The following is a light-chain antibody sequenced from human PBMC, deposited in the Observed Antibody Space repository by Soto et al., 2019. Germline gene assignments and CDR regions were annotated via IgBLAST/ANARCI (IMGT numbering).Light chain of an antibody. CDR2: GAS. J-gene: IGKJ1*01. CDR3: QQYGSSPPWT. CDR1: KRVGSS. Sequence: EIVMTQSPATLSLSPGERASLSCGASKRVGSSMAWYHQKPGQAPRLLIYGASSRATGIPDRFSGSGSGTDFTLTISRLEPEDFAVYYCQQYGSSPPWTFGQGTKVDIK. V-gene: IGKV3-20*01.